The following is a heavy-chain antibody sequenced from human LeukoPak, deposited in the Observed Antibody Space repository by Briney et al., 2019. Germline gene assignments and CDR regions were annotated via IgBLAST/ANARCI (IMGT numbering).Heavy chain of an antibody. CDR1: GFTFSIYD. CDR2: ISSSGSTI. J-gene: IGHJ4*02. Sequence: PGGSLRLSCAASGFTFSIYDLSWVRQAPEKGLEWVSYISSSGSTIYYADSVKGRFTISRDNAKNSLYLQMNSLRAENTAVYHCARDHCSGGSCYFHLFDYWGQGTLVTVSS. V-gene: IGHV3-11*01. CDR3: ARDHCSGGSCYFHLFDY. D-gene: IGHD2-15*01.